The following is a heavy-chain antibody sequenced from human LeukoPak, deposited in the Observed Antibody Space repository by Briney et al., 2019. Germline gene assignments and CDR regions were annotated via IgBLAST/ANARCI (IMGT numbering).Heavy chain of an antibody. CDR3: ARGLINSRRILLGLDY. Sequence: SETLSLTCAVYGGSLSGYHWSWVRQPPGKGLEWIGEVNHSGSTNYNPSLKSRVTISVDKSKNQFFLKLSSVTAADTTVYYCARGLINSRRILLGLDYWGQGTLVTVSS. CDR2: VNHSGST. J-gene: IGHJ4*02. V-gene: IGHV4-34*01. CDR1: GGSLSGYH. D-gene: IGHD3-16*01.